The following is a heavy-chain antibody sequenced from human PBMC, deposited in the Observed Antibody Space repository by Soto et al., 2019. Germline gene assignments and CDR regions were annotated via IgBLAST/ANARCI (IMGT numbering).Heavy chain of an antibody. D-gene: IGHD2-21*02. Sequence: QVQLVESGGGVVQPGRSLRLSCAASGFTFSSYAMHWVRQAPGKGLEWVAVISYDGINKYYADSVKGRFTISRDNSKKTLYLQMNSLRGEDTAVYYCARDDSGPYCGGDCYSDYWGQGTLVTVSS. V-gene: IGHV3-30-3*01. J-gene: IGHJ4*02. CDR3: ARDDSGPYCGGDCYSDY. CDR1: GFTFSSYA. CDR2: ISYDGINK.